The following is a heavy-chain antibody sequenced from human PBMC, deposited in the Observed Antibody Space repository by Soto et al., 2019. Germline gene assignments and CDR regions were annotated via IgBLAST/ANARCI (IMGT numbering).Heavy chain of an antibody. CDR1: GFTFSLYG. V-gene: IGHV3-30*18. Sequence: GGSLRLSCAASGFTFSLYGMHWVRQAPGKGLEWVAVISDDGSNKYYADSVKGRFAISRDNSNDTLFLQMNSLRAEDTAVYFRDKHTMVCRGGNCYSGYFEHWGQGTLVTVSS. CDR3: DKHTMVCRGGNCYSGYFEH. CDR2: ISDDGSNK. D-gene: IGHD2-15*01. J-gene: IGHJ1*01.